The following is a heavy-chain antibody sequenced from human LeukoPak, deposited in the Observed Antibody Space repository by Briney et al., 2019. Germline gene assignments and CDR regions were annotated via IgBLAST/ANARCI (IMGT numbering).Heavy chain of an antibody. J-gene: IGHJ4*02. Sequence: GRSLRLSCAASGFTFSSYAMHWVRQAPGKGLEWVAVISYDGSNKYYADSVKGRFTISRDNSKNTLYLQMNTLRPEDTAVYYCARERQDKDFWSGGDYWGQGTLVTVSS. D-gene: IGHD3-3*01. CDR3: ARERQDKDFWSGGDY. CDR1: GFTFSSYA. V-gene: IGHV3-30-3*01. CDR2: ISYDGSNK.